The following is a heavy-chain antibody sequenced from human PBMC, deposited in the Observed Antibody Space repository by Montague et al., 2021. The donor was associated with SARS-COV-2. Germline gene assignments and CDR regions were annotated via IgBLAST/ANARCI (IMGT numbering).Heavy chain of an antibody. J-gene: IGHJ5*02. CDR1: GFTFSRYA. CDR3: GRHSFGPRDL. D-gene: IGHD3-10*01. Sequence: SLRLSCTASGFTFSRYAMNWVRQAPGKGLAWVSRIDPTGAMINYADSVRGRFIISRDNAKNTVYLQMDSLGADDTAVYYCGRHSFGPRDLWGQGTLVTVSS. CDR2: IDPTGAMI. V-gene: IGHV3-74*01.